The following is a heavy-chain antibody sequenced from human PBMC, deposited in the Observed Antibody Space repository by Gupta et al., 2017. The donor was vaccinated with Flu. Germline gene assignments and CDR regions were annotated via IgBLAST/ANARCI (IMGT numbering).Heavy chain of an antibody. D-gene: IGHD2-2*01. Sequence: QVQLQQWGAGLLKPSETLSLTCAVYGGSFSGYYWSWIRQPPGKGLEWIGEINHSGSTNYNPSLKSRVTISVDTSKNQFSLKLSSVTAADTAVYYCARAAYCSSTSCYRNWFDPWGQGTLVTVSS. V-gene: IGHV4-34*01. CDR1: GGSFSGYY. J-gene: IGHJ5*02. CDR2: INHSGST. CDR3: ARAAYCSSTSCYRNWFDP.